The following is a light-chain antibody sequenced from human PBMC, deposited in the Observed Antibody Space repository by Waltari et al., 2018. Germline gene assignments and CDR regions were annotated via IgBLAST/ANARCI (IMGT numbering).Light chain of an antibody. CDR3: SSYIGSSTLEL. CDR2: DVS. CDR1: SSDVGGYNY. J-gene: IGLJ2*01. V-gene: IGLV2-14*03. Sequence: QSALTQPAPVPGSPGQSINISCTGTSSDVGGYNYVSWYQQHPGKAPKLMIFDVSNRPSWVSNRFSGSKSGNTASLTISGLQAEDEADYYCSSYIGSSTLELFGGGTSLTVL.